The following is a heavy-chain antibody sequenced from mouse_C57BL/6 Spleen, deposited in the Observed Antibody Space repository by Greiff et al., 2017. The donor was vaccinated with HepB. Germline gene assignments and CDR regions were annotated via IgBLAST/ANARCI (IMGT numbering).Heavy chain of an antibody. CDR2: IDPETGGT. D-gene: IGHD2-2*01. V-gene: IGHV1-15*01. J-gene: IGHJ4*01. Sequence: QVQLQQSGAELVRPGASVTLSCKASGYTFTDYEMHWVKQTPVHGLEWIGAIDPETGGTAYNQKFKGKAILTADKSSSTAYMELRSLTSEDSAVYYCTRGGVTEGPYYYAMDYWGQGTSVTVSS. CDR3: TRGGVTEGPYYYAMDY. CDR1: GYTFTDYE.